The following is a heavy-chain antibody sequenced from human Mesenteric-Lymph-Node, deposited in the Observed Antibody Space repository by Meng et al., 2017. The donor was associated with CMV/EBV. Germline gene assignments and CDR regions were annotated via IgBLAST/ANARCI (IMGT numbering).Heavy chain of an antibody. CDR1: GYTFTSYD. CDR2: MNPNSGNT. CDR3: ARTRPLVVPAARPYHRFDP. J-gene: IGHJ5*02. Sequence: ASVKVSCKASGYTFTSYDINWVRQATGQGLEWMGWMNPNSGNTGYAQKFQGRVTMTRNTSISTAYMELSSLRCEDTAVYYCARTRPLVVPAARPYHRFDPWGQGTLVTVSS. V-gene: IGHV1-8*01. D-gene: IGHD2-2*01.